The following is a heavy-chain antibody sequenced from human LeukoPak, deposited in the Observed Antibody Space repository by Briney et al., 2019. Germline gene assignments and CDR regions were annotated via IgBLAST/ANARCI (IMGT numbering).Heavy chain of an antibody. D-gene: IGHD2-2*02. CDR2: IYYSGST. J-gene: IGHJ4*02. Sequence: SQTLSLTCTVSGGSISSGGYYWSWIRQHPGKGLEWIGYIYYSGSTYYNPSLKSRVTISVDTSKNLFSLKLSSVTAADTAVYYCARGQLLPAAIGYWGQGTLVTVSS. CDR3: ARGQLLPAAIGY. V-gene: IGHV4-31*03. CDR1: GGSISSGGYY.